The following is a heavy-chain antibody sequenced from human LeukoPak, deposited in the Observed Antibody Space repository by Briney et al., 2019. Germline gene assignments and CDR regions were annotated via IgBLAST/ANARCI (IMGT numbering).Heavy chain of an antibody. Sequence: SVKVSCKASGYTFTGYYMHWVRQAPGQGLEWMGWINPNSGGTNYAQKFQGRVTMTRDTSISTAYMELSRLRSDDTAVYYCARVPTWGYCSSNSCSRGSWFDPWGQGTLVTVSS. CDR2: INPNSGGT. V-gene: IGHV1-2*02. CDR1: GYTFTGYY. J-gene: IGHJ5*02. D-gene: IGHD2-2*01. CDR3: ARVPTWGYCSSNSCSRGSWFDP.